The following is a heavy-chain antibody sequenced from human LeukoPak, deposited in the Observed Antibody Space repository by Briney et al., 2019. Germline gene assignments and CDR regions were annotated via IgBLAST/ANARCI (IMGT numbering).Heavy chain of an antibody. CDR1: GFTFSSYD. CDR3: ARAMYSSGWRFDY. V-gene: IGHV3-13*01. J-gene: IGHJ4*02. Sequence: PWESLRLSCAASGFTFSSYDMHWVRQATGKGLEWVSAIGTAGDTYYPGSLKGRFTISRENAKNSLYLQMNSLRAGDTAVYYCARAMYSSGWRFDYWGQGTLVTVSS. D-gene: IGHD6-19*01. CDR2: IGTAGDT.